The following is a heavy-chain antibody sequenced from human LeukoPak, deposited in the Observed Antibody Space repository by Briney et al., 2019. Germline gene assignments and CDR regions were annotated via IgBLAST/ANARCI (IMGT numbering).Heavy chain of an antibody. D-gene: IGHD6-13*01. J-gene: IGHJ4*02. V-gene: IGHV4-39*07. CDR2: IYYSGST. Sequence: TSETLSLTCTVSGGSINSGSYYWVWIRQPPGKGLEWIGSIYYSGSTYYNPSLESRVTISVDTSKNQFSLKLSSVTAADTAVYYCARDRQQLVRGDYFDYWGQGALVTLSS. CDR3: ARDRQQLVRGDYFDY. CDR1: GGSINSGSYY.